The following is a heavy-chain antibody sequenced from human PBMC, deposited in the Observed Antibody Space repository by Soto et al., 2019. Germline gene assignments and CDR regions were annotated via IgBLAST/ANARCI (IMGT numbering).Heavy chain of an antibody. Sequence: QVQLQQWGAGLLKPSETLSLTCAVYGGSFSGYYWSWIRQPPGKGLEWIGEINHSGSTNYNPSLKSRVTISVDTCKNQFSLKLSSVTAADTAVYYCARGPLGSYYGGVNDAFDIWGQGTMVTVSS. CDR3: ARGPLGSYYGGVNDAFDI. CDR1: GGSFSGYY. J-gene: IGHJ3*02. V-gene: IGHV4-34*01. D-gene: IGHD3-10*01. CDR2: INHSGST.